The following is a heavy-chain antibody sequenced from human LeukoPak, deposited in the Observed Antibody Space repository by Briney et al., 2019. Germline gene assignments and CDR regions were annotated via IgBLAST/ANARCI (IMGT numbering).Heavy chain of an antibody. CDR3: ARDQWGTGTTSYYYGMDV. V-gene: IGHV3-7*01. J-gene: IGHJ6*02. CDR1: GFTFSSYW. Sequence: GGSLRLSGAASGFTFSSYWMSWVRQAPGKGREWVANIKQDGSEKYYVDSVKGRFTISRDNAKNSLYLQMNSLRAEDTAVYYCARDQWGTGTTSYYYGMDVWGQGTTVTVSS. CDR2: IKQDGSEK. D-gene: IGHD1-7*01.